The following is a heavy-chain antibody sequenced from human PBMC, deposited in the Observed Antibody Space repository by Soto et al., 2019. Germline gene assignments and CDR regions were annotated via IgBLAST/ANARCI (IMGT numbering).Heavy chain of an antibody. J-gene: IGHJ4*02. CDR1: GFTFSSYG. CDR2: IWYDGTNK. D-gene: IGHD3-22*01. Sequence: QPGGSLRLSCAASGFTFSSYGMHWVRQAPGKGLEWVAVIWYDGTNKYYADSVKGRFTISRDNSKNTLYLQMNSLRAEDTAVYYCARDYYETTAYYYPFDHWGQGTLVTVSS. V-gene: IGHV3-33*01. CDR3: ARDYYETTAYYYPFDH.